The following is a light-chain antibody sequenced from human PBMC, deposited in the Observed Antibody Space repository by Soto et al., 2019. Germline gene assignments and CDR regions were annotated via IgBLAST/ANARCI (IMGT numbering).Light chain of an antibody. J-gene: IGKJ5*01. V-gene: IGKV1-6*01. CDR1: QGINTY. CDR3: LQDYIYPLT. Sequence: IQLTHSPSLLSASVGDRVTITCRASQGINTYLGWYQQKPGKAPKLLIYAASSLQSGVPSRFSGSGSGTDFTLTISSLQPEDFATYYCLQDYIYPLTFAQGTRLEIK. CDR2: AAS.